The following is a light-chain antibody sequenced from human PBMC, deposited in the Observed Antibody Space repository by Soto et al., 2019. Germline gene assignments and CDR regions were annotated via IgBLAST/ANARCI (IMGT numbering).Light chain of an antibody. CDR3: LQDYNYPRT. CDR2: AAS. V-gene: IGKV1-6*01. Sequence: AIPMTQSPSSLSASVGDRVTITCRASQGIRNDLGWYQQRPGKAPKLLIYAASYLQSGVPSRFSGSGSGTDFTLTISSLQTEDFATYYCLQDYNYPRTFGQGTKVEIK. CDR1: QGIRND. J-gene: IGKJ1*01.